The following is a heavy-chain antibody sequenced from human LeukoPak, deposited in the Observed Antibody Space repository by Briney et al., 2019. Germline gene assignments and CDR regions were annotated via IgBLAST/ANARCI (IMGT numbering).Heavy chain of an antibody. Sequence: SGPTLVNPTQTLTLTCTFSGFSLSTSGVGVGWIRQPPRKALEWLALIYWDDDKRYSPSLKSRLTITKDTSKNQVVLTMTNMDPVDTATYDCAHTVVMVVAATVFFDYWGQGTLVTVSS. V-gene: IGHV2-5*02. CDR3: AHTVVMVVAATVFFDY. D-gene: IGHD2-15*01. CDR2: IYWDDDK. J-gene: IGHJ4*02. CDR1: GFSLSTSGVG.